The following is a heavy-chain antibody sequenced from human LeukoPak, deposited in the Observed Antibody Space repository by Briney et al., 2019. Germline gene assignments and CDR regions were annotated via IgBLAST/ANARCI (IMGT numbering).Heavy chain of an antibody. D-gene: IGHD2-2*01. CDR1: GYTFTSYA. V-gene: IGHV1-3*01. J-gene: IGHJ5*02. Sequence: ASVKVSCKASGYTFTSYAMHWVRQAPGQRLEWMGWINAGNGNTKYSQKFQGRVTITRDTSASTAYMELSSLRSEDTAVYYCARKGNCSSTSCYPGWFDPWGQGTLVTVSS. CDR3: ARKGNCSSTSCYPGWFDP. CDR2: INAGNGNT.